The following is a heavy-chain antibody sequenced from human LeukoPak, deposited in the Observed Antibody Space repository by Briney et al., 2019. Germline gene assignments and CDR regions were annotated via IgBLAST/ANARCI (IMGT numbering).Heavy chain of an antibody. J-gene: IGHJ4*02. V-gene: IGHV1-69*05. Sequence: SVKVSCKASGGTFSSYAISWVRQAPGQGLGWMGRIIPIFGTANYAQKFQGRVTITTDESTSTAYMELSSLRSEDTAVYYCARDGEAVAGNNFDYWGQGTLVTVSS. CDR1: GGTFSSYA. D-gene: IGHD6-19*01. CDR2: IIPIFGTA. CDR3: ARDGEAVAGNNFDY.